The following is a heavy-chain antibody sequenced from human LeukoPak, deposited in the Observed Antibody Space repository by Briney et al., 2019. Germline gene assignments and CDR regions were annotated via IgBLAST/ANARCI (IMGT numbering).Heavy chain of an antibody. CDR2: IHPSGGGT. CDR3: ARMAMDPAMVTNFFDL. CDR1: GYTFTDYY. J-gene: IGHJ4*02. V-gene: IGHV1-46*01. D-gene: IGHD5-18*01. Sequence: ASVKVSCKASGYTFTDYYMYWVRQAPGQGPECMGVIHPSGGGTTYAQKFQGRVTLTKDTATSTVHIELSSLRSDDTAVYYCARMAMDPAMVTNFFDLWGQGTLLIVSA.